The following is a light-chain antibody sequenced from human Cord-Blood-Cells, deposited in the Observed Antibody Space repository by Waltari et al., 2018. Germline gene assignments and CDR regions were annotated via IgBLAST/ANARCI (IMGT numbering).Light chain of an antibody. CDR2: EVS. Sequence: QSALTQPPSASGSPGQSVTISCTGTSSAVAGYNLVPWSQQHPGNAPTPLIYEVSNRPSGVPYRFSGSKSGNTASLTVSGLQAEDEADYYCSSYAGSNNGVFGTGTKVTVL. J-gene: IGLJ1*01. CDR1: SSAVAGYNL. CDR3: SSYAGSNNGV. V-gene: IGLV2-8*01.